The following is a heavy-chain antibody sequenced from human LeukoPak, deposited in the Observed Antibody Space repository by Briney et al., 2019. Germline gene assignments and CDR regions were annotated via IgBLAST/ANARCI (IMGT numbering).Heavy chain of an antibody. D-gene: IGHD1-1*01. Sequence: GGSLRLSCAASGFTFSSYEMNWVRQAPGKGLEWISYISSSGATQYYGDSVKGRFTISRDNAKNSVYLQMNSLRAEDTAVYYCAREDGSYLQRPLDYWGQGTLVAVSS. CDR3: AREDGSYLQRPLDY. CDR2: ISSSGATQ. J-gene: IGHJ4*02. CDR1: GFTFSSYE. V-gene: IGHV3-48*03.